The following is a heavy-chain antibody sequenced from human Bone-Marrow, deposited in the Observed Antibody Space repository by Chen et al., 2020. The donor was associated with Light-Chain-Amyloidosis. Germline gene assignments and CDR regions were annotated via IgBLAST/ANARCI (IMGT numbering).Heavy chain of an antibody. CDR1: GFTFSSYG. V-gene: IGHV3-30*18. CDR3: AKDIRKLDAFDI. Sequence: QVQLVESGGGVVQPGRSLRLSCAAPGFTFSSYGMHWVRQAPGKGLEWVAVISYDGSNKYYADSVKGRFTISRDNSKNTLYLQMNSLRAEDTAVYYCAKDIRKLDAFDIWGQGTMVTVSS. J-gene: IGHJ3*02. CDR2: ISYDGSNK.